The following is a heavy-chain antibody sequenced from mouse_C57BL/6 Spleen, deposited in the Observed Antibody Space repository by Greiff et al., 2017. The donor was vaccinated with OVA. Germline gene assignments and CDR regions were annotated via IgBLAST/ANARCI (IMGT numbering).Heavy chain of an antibody. CDR2: IYPGGGYT. D-gene: IGHD6-1*01. CDR1: GYTFTNYW. CDR3: ARGGGQGVDY. Sequence: VQLQQSGAELVRPGTSVTLSCKASGYTFTNYWIGWAQQRPGHGLEWIGYIYPGGGYTNYNAKFKGKATLTADKSSSTAYMQLSSLTSEDAAIYYCARGGGQGVDYWGQGTTRTVSS. J-gene: IGHJ2*01. V-gene: IGHV1-63*01.